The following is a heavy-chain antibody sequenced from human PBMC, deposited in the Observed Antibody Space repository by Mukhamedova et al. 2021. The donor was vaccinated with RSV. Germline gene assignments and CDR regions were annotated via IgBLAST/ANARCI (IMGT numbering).Heavy chain of an antibody. V-gene: IGHV1-69*04. J-gene: IGHJ4*02. CDR3: ARDLGYNYGFYLDY. Sequence: QWYQRRVTITADKSTSTAYMELSSLRSEDTAVYYCARDLGYNYGFYLDYWGQGTLVTVSS. D-gene: IGHD5-18*01.